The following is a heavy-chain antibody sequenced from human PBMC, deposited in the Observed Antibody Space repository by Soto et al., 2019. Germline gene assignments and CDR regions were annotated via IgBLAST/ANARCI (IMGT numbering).Heavy chain of an antibody. J-gene: IGHJ4*02. CDR3: SRDPEAAPAL. D-gene: IGHD2-15*01. V-gene: IGHV4-30-4*01. CDR1: GVSMSNSNYY. CDR2: ISHSGST. Sequence: SETLSLTCTFSGVSMSNSNYYWSWIRQAPGKGLEWIGYISHSGSTFYNPSLESRLTMSIDTSKSQFYLKLSFVSAADTAVYYCSRDPEAAPALWGQGALDPVSS.